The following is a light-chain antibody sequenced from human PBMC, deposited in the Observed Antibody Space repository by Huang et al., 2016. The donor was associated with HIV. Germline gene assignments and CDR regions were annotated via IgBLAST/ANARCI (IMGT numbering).Light chain of an antibody. CDR3: QQYYSTPWT. J-gene: IGKJ1*01. CDR2: WAS. Sequence: TVMTQSPDSLAVSLGERATINCTSSQNVLYRSTNKNYLAWYQQRPGQSPKLLIYWASNRESGVPERFNGGGSGTDFTLTIDSLQPEDVAVYYCQQYYSTPWTFGQGTKVEIK. CDR1: QNVLYRSTNKNY. V-gene: IGKV4-1*01.